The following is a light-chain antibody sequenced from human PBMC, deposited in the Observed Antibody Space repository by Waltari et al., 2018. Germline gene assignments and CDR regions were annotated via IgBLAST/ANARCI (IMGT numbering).Light chain of an antibody. CDR1: KMGSKN. CDR2: DDG. J-gene: IGLJ1*01. CDR3: QVWDSGSDHYV. Sequence: SYELPQPPSVSVAPGQTARITCDGDKMGSKNVHWYQHKPGQAPVLVVYDDGDRPSGIPERFSGSNSGNTAALTISRVDAGDEAEYYCQVWDSGSDHYVFGTVTKVTVL. V-gene: IGLV3-21*02.